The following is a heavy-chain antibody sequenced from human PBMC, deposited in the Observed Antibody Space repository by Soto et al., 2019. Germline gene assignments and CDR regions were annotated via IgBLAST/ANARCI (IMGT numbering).Heavy chain of an antibody. CDR3: AGRFLEWLLSPAYYMDF. Sequence: PGGSLRLSCAASGFTFSSYWMHWVRQAPGKGLVWVSRINSDGSSTSYADSVKGRFTISRDNAKNTLYLQMNSLRAEDTAVYYCAGRFLEWLLSPAYYMDFWGKGTTVTVSS. V-gene: IGHV3-74*01. D-gene: IGHD3-3*01. J-gene: IGHJ6*03. CDR2: INSDGSST. CDR1: GFTFSSYW.